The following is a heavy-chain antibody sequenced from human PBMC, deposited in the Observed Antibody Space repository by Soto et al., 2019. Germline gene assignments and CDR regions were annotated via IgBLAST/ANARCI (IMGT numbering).Heavy chain of an antibody. CDR2: TYYRSKWYN. CDR3: ARDHYYDSSGYYTRAATYYGMDV. J-gene: IGHJ6*02. D-gene: IGHD3-22*01. Sequence: SPTLSLTCAISGDSVSSNSAAWNWIRQSPSRGLEWLGRTYYRSKWYNDYAVSVKSRITINPDTSKNQFSLQLNSVTPEDTAVYYCARDHYYDSSGYYTRAATYYGMDVWGQGTTVTVSS. CDR1: GDSVSSNSAA. V-gene: IGHV6-1*01.